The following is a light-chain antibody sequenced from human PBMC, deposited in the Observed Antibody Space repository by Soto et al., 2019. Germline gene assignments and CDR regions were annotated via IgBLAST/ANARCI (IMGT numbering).Light chain of an antibody. CDR1: SSDIGSYNL. CDR2: EVS. Sequence: QPALTQPASVSGSPGQSITISCTGTSSDIGSYNLVSWYQQYPGKVPKLLISEVSKRPSGVSNRFSGSKSGNTASLTISGLQTEDEADYYCCSHAGSSVVFGGGTKLTVL. V-gene: IGLV2-23*02. J-gene: IGLJ2*01. CDR3: CSHAGSSVV.